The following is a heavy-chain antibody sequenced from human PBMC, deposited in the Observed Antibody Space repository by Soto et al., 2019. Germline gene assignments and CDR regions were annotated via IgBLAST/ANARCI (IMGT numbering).Heavy chain of an antibody. V-gene: IGHV1-46*01. J-gene: IGHJ3*02. CDR1: GYTFTNDY. Sequence: ASVKVSCKASGYTFTNDYIHRLRQAPAQGLEWMGVISASGGSTSYAQKFQGRITMTRDSSTSTVDMEVSSLRFEDTAVYYCAIPVYSSSWYAYNLRAAFDIWGQGTMVTVSS. D-gene: IGHD6-13*01. CDR3: AIPVYSSSWYAYNLRAAFDI. CDR2: ISASGGST.